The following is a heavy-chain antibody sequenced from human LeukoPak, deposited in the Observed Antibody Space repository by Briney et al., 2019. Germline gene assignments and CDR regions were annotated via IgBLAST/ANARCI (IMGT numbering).Heavy chain of an antibody. V-gene: IGHV4-39*07. CDR3: ARDLYSSRTHDAFVI. D-gene: IGHD6-13*01. CDR1: GGSISSSSYY. Sequence: PSETLSLTCTVSGGSISSSSYYSGWISPPPGKGLEWIGSINYSGSTSYNPSLKSRVTISVATSKNQFSLKLSSVTAADTAVYYCARDLYSSRTHDAFVIWGQGTMVTVSS. J-gene: IGHJ3*02. CDR2: INYSGST.